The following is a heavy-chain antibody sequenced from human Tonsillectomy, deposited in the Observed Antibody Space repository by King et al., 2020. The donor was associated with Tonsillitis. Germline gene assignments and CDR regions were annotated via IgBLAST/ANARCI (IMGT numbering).Heavy chain of an antibody. V-gene: IGHV4-59*01. J-gene: IGHJ5*02. Sequence: QLQESGPGLVKPSETLSLTCTVSGGSISSYYWSWIRQPPGKGLEWIGYIYYSVSTNYNPSLKSRVTISVDTSKNQFSLKLSSVTAADTAVYYCARGAARPSNWFDPWGQGTLVTVSS. CDR3: ARGAARPSNWFDP. CDR2: IYYSVST. CDR1: GGSISSYY. D-gene: IGHD6-6*01.